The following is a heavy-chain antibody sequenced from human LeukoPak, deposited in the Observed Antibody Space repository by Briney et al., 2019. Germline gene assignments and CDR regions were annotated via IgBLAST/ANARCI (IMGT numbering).Heavy chain of an antibody. CDR3: ARDPSSSWYVDY. V-gene: IGHV3-21*01. D-gene: IGHD6-13*01. Sequence: GGSLRLSCAASGFTFSSYSMNWVRQAPGKGLEWVSSISSSSSYIYYADSVKGRFTISRDNAKNSLYLQMNSLRAEDTAVYYCARDPSSSWYVDYWGQGTLVTVSS. J-gene: IGHJ4*02. CDR1: GFTFSSYS. CDR2: ISSSSSYI.